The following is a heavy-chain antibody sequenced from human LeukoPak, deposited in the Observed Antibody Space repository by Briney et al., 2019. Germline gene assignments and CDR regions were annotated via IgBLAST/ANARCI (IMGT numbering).Heavy chain of an antibody. Sequence: SETLSLTCTVSGGSLSRYYWSWLRQPPGKGLEWIGYIYYSGSTKYNPSLKSRVTISVDTSKNQFSLKLSSVAAADTAVYYCARQAYGGLNYYGLDVWGQGTTVTVSS. CDR1: GGSLSRYY. D-gene: IGHD2-21*01. CDR3: ARQAYGGLNYYGLDV. J-gene: IGHJ6*02. V-gene: IGHV4-59*08. CDR2: IYYSGST.